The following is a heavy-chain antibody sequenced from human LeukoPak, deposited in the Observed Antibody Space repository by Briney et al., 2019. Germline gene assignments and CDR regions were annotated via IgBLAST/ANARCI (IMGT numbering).Heavy chain of an antibody. CDR2: ISISAGST. CDR3: ARDRYTSSWRTMDY. CDR1: GFTFSSYA. V-gene: IGHV3-23*01. D-gene: IGHD6-13*01. J-gene: IGHJ4*02. Sequence: GGSLRLSCVASGFTFSSYAMSWVRQAPGKGLEWVSAISISAGSTFYADSVKGRFTISRDNSKNTLFLQMNSLRAEDTAVYYCARDRYTSSWRTMDYWGQGTLVTVSS.